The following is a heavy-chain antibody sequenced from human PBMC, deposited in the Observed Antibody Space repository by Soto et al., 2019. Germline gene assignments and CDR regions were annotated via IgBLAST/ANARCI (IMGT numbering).Heavy chain of an antibody. D-gene: IGHD5-12*01. CDR1: GVSISHGGYY. V-gene: IGHV4-31*03. J-gene: IGHJ4*02. CDR3: AREIYTTRLDF. Sequence: SETLSLTCSVSGVSISHGGYYWNWISQHPGKGLEWIGYIDDTGATYYNPSLRSRVSMSVDTSRNQFSLRLYSVTAADTAIYYCAREIYTTRLDFWGPGTLVTVSS. CDR2: IDDTGAT.